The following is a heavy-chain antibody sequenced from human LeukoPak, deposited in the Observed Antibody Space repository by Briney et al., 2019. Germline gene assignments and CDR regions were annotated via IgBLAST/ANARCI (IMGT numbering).Heavy chain of an antibody. J-gene: IGHJ6*02. CDR2: INPSGGST. CDR3: ASGSGSSWSYYYYYGMDV. D-gene: IGHD6-13*01. Sequence: GASVKVFCKASGYTFTSYYMHWVRQAPGQGLEWMGIINPSGGSTSYAQKFQGRVTMTRDTSTSTVYMELSSLRSEDTAVYYCASGSGSSWSYYYYYGMDVWGQGTTVTVSS. CDR1: GYTFTSYY. V-gene: IGHV1-46*01.